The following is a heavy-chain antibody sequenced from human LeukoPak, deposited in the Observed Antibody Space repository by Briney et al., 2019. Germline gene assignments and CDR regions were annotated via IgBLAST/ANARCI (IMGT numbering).Heavy chain of an antibody. CDR2: ISVYNGET. CDR3: ARDEGYYYEGPSTRFDP. J-gene: IGHJ5*02. CDR1: GYDFTSYA. Sequence: ASVKVSCKASGYDFTSYAISWVRQAPGQGLEWMGWISVYNGETNYEQKFQGRVTLTTDASKSTAYMQLRSLRSDDTAVYFCARDEGYYYEGPSTRFDPWGQGTLVTVSS. D-gene: IGHD3-22*01. V-gene: IGHV1-18*01.